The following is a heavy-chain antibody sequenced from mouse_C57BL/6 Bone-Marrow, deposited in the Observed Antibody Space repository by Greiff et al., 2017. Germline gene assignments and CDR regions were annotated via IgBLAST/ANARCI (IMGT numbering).Heavy chain of an antibody. V-gene: IGHV14-4*01. Sequence: EVKLLESGAELVRPGASVKLSCTASGFNIKDDYMHWVKQRPEQGLEWIGWIDPENGDTEYASKFQGMATITADTASNTTYLQLSSLTSEDTAVYYCTTHYYGSSYAMDYWGQGTSVTVSS. D-gene: IGHD1-1*01. J-gene: IGHJ4*01. CDR2: IDPENGDT. CDR1: GFNIKDDY. CDR3: TTHYYGSSYAMDY.